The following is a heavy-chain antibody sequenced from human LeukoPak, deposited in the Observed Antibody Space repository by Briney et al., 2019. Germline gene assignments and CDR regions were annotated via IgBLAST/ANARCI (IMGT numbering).Heavy chain of an antibody. J-gene: IGHJ5*02. Sequence: EPSETLSLTCTVSGVSISSHYWGWVRQPPGKTVEWIGYIHYSGSTNYSPSSKSRVTISIGASKRLFTLRLSSVAAADTAIYYSARHVESNYETYFDPWGQGTLVTVSS. V-gene: IGHV4-59*08. D-gene: IGHD3-22*01. CDR1: GVSISSHY. CDR2: IHYSGST. CDR3: ARHVESNYETYFDP.